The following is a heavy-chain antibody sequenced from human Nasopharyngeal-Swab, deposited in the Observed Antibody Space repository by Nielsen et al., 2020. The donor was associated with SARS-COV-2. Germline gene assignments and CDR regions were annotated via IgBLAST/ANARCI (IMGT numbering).Heavy chain of an antibody. CDR2: ISGSGGST. J-gene: IGHJ6*02. CDR3: AKEQAPPYYYYGMDV. Sequence: VRQALGKGLEWVSAISGSGGSTYYADSVKGRFTISRDNSKNPLYLQMNSLRAEDTAVYYCAKEQAPPYYYYGMDVWGQGTTVTVSS. D-gene: IGHD6-6*01. V-gene: IGHV3-23*01.